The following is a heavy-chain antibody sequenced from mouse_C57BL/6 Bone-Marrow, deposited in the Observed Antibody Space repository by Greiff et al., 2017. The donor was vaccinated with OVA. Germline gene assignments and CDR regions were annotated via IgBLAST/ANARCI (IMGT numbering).Heavy chain of an antibody. D-gene: IGHD1-1*01. V-gene: IGHV1-61*01. CDR1: GYTFTSYW. CDR2: IYPSDSET. J-gene: IGHJ2*01. Sequence: QVQLQQSGAELVRPGSSVKLSCKASGYTFTSYWMDWVKQRPGQGLEWIGNIYPSDSETHYNQKFKDKATLTVDKSSSTAYMQLSSLTSEDSAVYYCARRLDYYGSSYMYYFDYWGQGTTLTVSS. CDR3: ARRLDYYGSSYMYYFDY.